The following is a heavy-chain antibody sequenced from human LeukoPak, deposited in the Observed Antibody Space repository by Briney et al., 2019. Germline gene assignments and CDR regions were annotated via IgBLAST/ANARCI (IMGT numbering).Heavy chain of an antibody. CDR2: ISGSAGST. CDR1: GFTFSTYA. D-gene: IGHD1-26*01. J-gene: IGHJ4*02. V-gene: IGHV3-23*01. Sequence: GGSLRLSCAASGFTFSTYAMSWVRQAPGKGLECVSSISGSAGSTSYADSVKGRFTISRDNSKNTLYLQMNSLRAEDTAVYYCARGDRVGVTTGHFDYWGQGTLVTVSS. CDR3: ARGDRVGVTTGHFDY.